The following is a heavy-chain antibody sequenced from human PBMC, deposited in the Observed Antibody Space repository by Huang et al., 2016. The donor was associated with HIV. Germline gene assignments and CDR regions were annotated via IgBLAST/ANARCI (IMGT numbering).Heavy chain of an antibody. Sequence: QVQLVQSGGEVKRPGSSVNVSCKASGDNFTTYPMAWVRQAPGQGPEWMGGISPQFQEKYYAQKFQDRVTFPTDGSRTTVYMELTNLRSEDTSVYYCATPHHFDSSGYYWFFDLWGRGTLVTVSS. CDR3: ATPHHFDSSGYYWFFDL. J-gene: IGHJ2*01. CDR2: ISPQFQEK. CDR1: GDNFTTYP. D-gene: IGHD3-22*01. V-gene: IGHV1-69*05.